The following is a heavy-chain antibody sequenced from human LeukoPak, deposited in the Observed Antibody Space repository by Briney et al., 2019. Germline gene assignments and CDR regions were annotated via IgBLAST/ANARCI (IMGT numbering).Heavy chain of an antibody. CDR1: EYTFTGYY. V-gene: IGHV1-2*02. D-gene: IGHD3-22*01. CDR2: IDPNTGDS. CDR3: ARRSDDYDSSAYYH. J-gene: IGHJ4*02. Sequence: ASVKVSCKASEYTFTGYYIHWVRQAPGQGLEWMGWIDPNTGDSNYVQKFQGRVTMTRDTSISTAYMELSSLRSEDTAVYYCARRSDDYDSSAYYHWGQGTLVTVSS.